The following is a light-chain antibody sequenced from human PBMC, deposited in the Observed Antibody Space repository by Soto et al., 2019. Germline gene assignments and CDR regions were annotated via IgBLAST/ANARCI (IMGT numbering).Light chain of an antibody. Sequence: EFVLTQSPATLSLSPGERATLSCRASQSVGTFLGWYQQKPGQVPRLLIYDTSKRATGIPARFSGSGSGTDFFLTISSLAPEDIAVYYCQHRSNWPPGFGQGTRLENK. CDR1: QSVGTF. V-gene: IGKV3-11*01. CDR2: DTS. CDR3: QHRSNWPPG. J-gene: IGKJ5*01.